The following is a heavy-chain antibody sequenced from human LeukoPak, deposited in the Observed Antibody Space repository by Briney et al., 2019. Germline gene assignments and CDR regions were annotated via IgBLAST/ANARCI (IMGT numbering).Heavy chain of an antibody. CDR1: GGSISSSSYY. D-gene: IGHD3-22*01. J-gene: IGHJ4*02. CDR3: ARVAIYSSGYYCPDY. V-gene: IGHV4-39*07. Sequence: SETLSLTCTVSGGSISSSSYYWGWIRQPPGKGLEWIGSIYYSGSTYYNPSLRSRVTISVDTSKNQFSPKLSSVTAADTAVYYCARVAIYSSGYYCPDYWGQGTLVTVSS. CDR2: IYYSGST.